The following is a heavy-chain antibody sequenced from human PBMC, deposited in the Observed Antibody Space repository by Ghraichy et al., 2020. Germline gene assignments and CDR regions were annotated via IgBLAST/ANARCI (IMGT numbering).Heavy chain of an antibody. J-gene: IGHJ4*02. D-gene: IGHD4-17*01. V-gene: IGHV4-59*08. CDR2: ISSSGDT. Sequence: SETLSLTCTVSGGSINTYYWSWIRQSPGKGLEWIGYISSSGDTKSNPSLKSRVTMSLDTSKRQVSLNVTSVAAADTAVYYCARSLSGYDSGDSWGQGTLVTVSS. CDR1: GGSINTYY. CDR3: ARSLSGYDSGDS.